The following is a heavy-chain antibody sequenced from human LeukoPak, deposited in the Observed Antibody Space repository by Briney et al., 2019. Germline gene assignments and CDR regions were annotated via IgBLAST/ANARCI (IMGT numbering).Heavy chain of an antibody. CDR2: IYYSGST. CDR1: GGSISSGDYY. J-gene: IGHJ4*02. Sequence: PSETLTLTCTVSGGSISSGDYYWSWIRQPPGKGLEWIGYIYYSGSTYYNPSLKSRVTISVDTSKNQFSLELSSVTAADTAVYYCASDDGSGRIDYWGQGTLVTVSS. CDR3: ASDDGSGRIDY. D-gene: IGHD3-10*01. V-gene: IGHV4-30-4*01.